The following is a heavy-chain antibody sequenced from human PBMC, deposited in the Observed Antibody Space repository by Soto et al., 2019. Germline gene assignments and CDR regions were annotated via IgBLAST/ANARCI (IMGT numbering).Heavy chain of an antibody. CDR1: GFTFRNYD. V-gene: IGHV3-13*05. J-gene: IGHJ6*02. Sequence: EVQLVESGGGLVQPGGSLRLSREASGFTFRNYDTHWVRQGTGKGLEWVSGISAAGDPDYADSVEGRFTISRENAQNSFFLQMNSLRVGDTAVYYCARTDRDFYGLDVWGQGTTVIVSS. CDR3: ARTDRDFYGLDV. CDR2: ISAAGDP.